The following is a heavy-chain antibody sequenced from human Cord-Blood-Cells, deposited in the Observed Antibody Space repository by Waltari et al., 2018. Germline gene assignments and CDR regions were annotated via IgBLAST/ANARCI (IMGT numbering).Heavy chain of an antibody. D-gene: IGHD5-18*01. V-gene: IGHV3-30-3*01. J-gene: IGHJ4*02. CDR3: AVQLWLNGFDY. CDR2: ISYDGSNK. CDR1: GFTFSSLS. Sequence: QVQLVESGGGVVQPGRSLRLSCAASGFTFSSLSMHWVRQAPGKGLEWVAVISYDGSNKYYADSVKGRFTISRDNSKNTLYLQMNSLRAEDTAVYYCAVQLWLNGFDYWGQGTLVTVSS.